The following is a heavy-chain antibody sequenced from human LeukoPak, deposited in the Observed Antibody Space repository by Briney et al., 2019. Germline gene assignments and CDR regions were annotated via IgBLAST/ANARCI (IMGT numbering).Heavy chain of an antibody. V-gene: IGHV1-69*05. CDR1: GATFSSYT. CDR2: IIPIFGTA. J-gene: IGHJ4*02. Sequence: ASVKLSCKASGATFSSYTISWVRQAPGQGLEWMGRIIPIFGTANYAQKFQGRVTITTDESTSTAYMELSSLRSEDTAVYYCARDHYDFWSGYLQSPDYWGQGTLVTVSS. D-gene: IGHD3-3*01. CDR3: ARDHYDFWSGYLQSPDY.